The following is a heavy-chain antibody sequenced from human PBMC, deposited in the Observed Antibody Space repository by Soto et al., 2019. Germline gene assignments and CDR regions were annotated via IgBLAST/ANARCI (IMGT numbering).Heavy chain of an antibody. CDR3: ARGYYYDSSGPYNFDY. CDR1: GYSFTSYW. V-gene: IGHV5-51*01. Sequence: GESLKISCKGSGYSFTSYWIGWVRQMPGKGLEWMGIIYPGDSDTRYSPSFQGQVTISADKSISTAYLQWSSLKASDTAMYYCARGYYYDSSGPYNFDYWGQGTLVTVSS. J-gene: IGHJ4*02. D-gene: IGHD3-22*01. CDR2: IYPGDSDT.